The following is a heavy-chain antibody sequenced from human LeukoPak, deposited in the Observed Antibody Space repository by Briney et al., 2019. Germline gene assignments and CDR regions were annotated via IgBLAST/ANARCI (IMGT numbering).Heavy chain of an antibody. Sequence: GASVTVSCTASGYTFTSYDINWVRQATGQGLEWMGWMNPNSGNTGYAQKFQGRVTMTRNTSISTAYMELSSLRSEDTAVYYCARNLRFLEWLDRGYYYGMDVWGQGTTVTVSS. CDR1: GYTFTSYD. D-gene: IGHD3-3*01. CDR2: MNPNSGNT. CDR3: ARNLRFLEWLDRGYYYGMDV. V-gene: IGHV1-8*01. J-gene: IGHJ6*02.